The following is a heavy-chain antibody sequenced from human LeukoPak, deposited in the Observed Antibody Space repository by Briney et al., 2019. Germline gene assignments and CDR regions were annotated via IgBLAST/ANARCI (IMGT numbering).Heavy chain of an antibody. D-gene: IGHD4-11*01. J-gene: IGHJ5*02. CDR2: IKSDGSST. CDR1: GFTFSNYW. CDR3: AGVVTWFDP. Sequence: GGALRLSCTAPGFTFSNYWMHWVRQAPGKGLLWVSRIKSDGSSTTYADSVKGRFTISRDNAKNTLYLQMNSLSAEDTAVYYCAGVVTWFDPWGQGALVTVSS. V-gene: IGHV3-74*01.